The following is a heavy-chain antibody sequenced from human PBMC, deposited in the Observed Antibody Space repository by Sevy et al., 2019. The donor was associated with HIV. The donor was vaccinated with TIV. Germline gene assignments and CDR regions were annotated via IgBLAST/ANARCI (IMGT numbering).Heavy chain of an antibody. V-gene: IGHV1-18*01. CDR1: GYTFTSFG. CDR3: GRWDMATSSDAFDF. CDR2: INTYNSNT. D-gene: IGHD5-12*01. J-gene: IGHJ3*01. Sequence: ASVRGSCKPSGYTFTSFGFTWVRQAPGQGLEWVGSINTYNSNTYYAQRLQGRLSMTTDTSTSTAYMELRSVRSDDTSVYFCGRWDMATSSDAFDFWGQGTMVTVSS.